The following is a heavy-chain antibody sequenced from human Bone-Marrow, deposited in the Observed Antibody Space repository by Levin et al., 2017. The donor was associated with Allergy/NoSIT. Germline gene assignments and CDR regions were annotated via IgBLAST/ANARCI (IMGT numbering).Heavy chain of an antibody. CDR2: FDPEDGET. J-gene: IGHJ4*02. CDR1: GYTLTEFS. CDR3: ATEPAPGLEKYYDTSGLGD. Sequence: GESLKISCKVSGYTLTEFSMHWVRQAPGQGLEWMGGFDPEDGETIYAQKFQGRVTMTEDTSTDTASMELSSLRSEDTAMYYCATEPAPGLEKYYDTSGLGDWGQGTLVTVSP. V-gene: IGHV1-24*01. D-gene: IGHD3-22*01.